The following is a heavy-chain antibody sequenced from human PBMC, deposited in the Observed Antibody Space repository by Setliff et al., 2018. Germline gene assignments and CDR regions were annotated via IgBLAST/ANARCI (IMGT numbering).Heavy chain of an antibody. J-gene: IGHJ3*01. V-gene: IGHV1-18*01. Sequence: ASVKVSCKASGYTFNNYGITWVRQAPGQGLEWMGWINNYSFKTTYSQKFLDRVTMTTDTSATTAYMELKSLRSDDTAVYYCALSSLSLCSGGDCPNAFDVWGQGTLVT. CDR3: ALSSLSLCSGGDCPNAFDV. CDR1: GYTFNNYG. CDR2: INNYSFKT. D-gene: IGHD2-21*02.